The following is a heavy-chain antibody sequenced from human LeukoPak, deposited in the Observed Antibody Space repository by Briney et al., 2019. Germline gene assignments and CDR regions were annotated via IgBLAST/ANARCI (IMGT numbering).Heavy chain of an antibody. V-gene: IGHV1-2*02. CDR3: ARDSQDYYGSGSYYHY. CDR2: INPNSGGT. D-gene: IGHD3-10*01. J-gene: IGHJ4*02. Sequence: ASVKVSCKASGYTFTGYYMHWVRQAPGQGLELMGWINPNSGGTNYAQKFQGRVTMTRDTSISTAYMELSRLRTDDTAVYYCARDSQDYYGSGSYYHYWGQGTLVTVSS. CDR1: GYTFTGYY.